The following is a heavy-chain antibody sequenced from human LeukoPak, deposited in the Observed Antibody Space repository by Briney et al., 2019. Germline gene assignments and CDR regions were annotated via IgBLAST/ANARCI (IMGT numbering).Heavy chain of an antibody. CDR3: AREKQDYYGSGRGVDY. V-gene: IGHV4-31*03. CDR2: IYYSGST. D-gene: IGHD3-10*01. CDR1: GGSISSGGYY. J-gene: IGHJ4*02. Sequence: SQTLSLTCTVSGGSISSGGYYWSWIRQHPGKGLEWIGYIYYSGSTYSNPSLKSRVTISVDTSKNQFSLKLSSVTAADTAVYYCAREKQDYYGSGRGVDYWGQGTLVTVSS.